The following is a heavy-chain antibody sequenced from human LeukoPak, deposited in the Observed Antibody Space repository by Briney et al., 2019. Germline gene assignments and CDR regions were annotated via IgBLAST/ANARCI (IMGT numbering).Heavy chain of an antibody. D-gene: IGHD3-22*01. V-gene: IGHV3-21*01. CDR2: ISTSSTYI. CDR1: GFTFSSYA. Sequence: GGSLKLSCAASGFTFSSYAMNWVRQAPGKGLEWVSSISTSSTYIYYADSVKGRFTIPRDNAKNSLYLQMNSLRAEDTAVYYCARDGGSGSDDAFDIWGQGTLVTVSS. J-gene: IGHJ3*02. CDR3: ARDGGSGSDDAFDI.